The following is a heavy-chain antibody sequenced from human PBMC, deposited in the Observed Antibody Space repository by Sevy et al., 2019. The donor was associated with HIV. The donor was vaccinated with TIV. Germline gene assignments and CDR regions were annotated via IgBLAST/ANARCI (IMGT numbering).Heavy chain of an antibody. CDR2: IIPILGIA. CDR1: GGTFSSYA. D-gene: IGHD3-10*01. CDR3: ARSGVGPYYYYYMDV. J-gene: IGHJ6*03. V-gene: IGHV1-69*10. Sequence: SVKVSCKASGGTFSSYAISWVRQAPGQGLEWMGGIIPILGIANYAQKFQGRVTITADKSTSTAYMGLSSLRSEDTAVYYCARSGVGPYYYYYMDVWGKGTTVTVSS.